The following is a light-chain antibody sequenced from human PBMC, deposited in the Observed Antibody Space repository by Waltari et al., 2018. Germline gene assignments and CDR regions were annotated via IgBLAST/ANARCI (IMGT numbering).Light chain of an antibody. CDR1: ESFGNN. CDR3: QQYNIWPWT. J-gene: IGKJ1*01. CDR2: GAS. Sequence: IVMTQSPATLSVSPGRRATLPCRASESFGNNFAWYQQKPGQAPRLLIYGASSRATGIPARFSASGSRTEFVLTISSLQSEDSAIYYCQQYNIWPWTFGPGTNVDIK. V-gene: IGKV3-15*01.